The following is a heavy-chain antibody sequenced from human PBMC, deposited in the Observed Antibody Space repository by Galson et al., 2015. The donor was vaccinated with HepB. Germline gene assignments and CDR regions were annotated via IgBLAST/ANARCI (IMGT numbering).Heavy chain of an antibody. V-gene: IGHV3-64D*06. CDR1: GLTFSSYA. CDR3: VKDRGSSSWWGGYFDY. J-gene: IGHJ4*02. Sequence: SLRLSCAVSGLTFSSYAVHWVRQAPGKGLEYVSAINRNGGRTYYADSVKGRFTVSRDNSKNTVYLQMSSLRAEDTAVYYCVKDRGSSSWWGGYFDYWGQGTLVTVSS. D-gene: IGHD6-13*01. CDR2: INRNGGRT.